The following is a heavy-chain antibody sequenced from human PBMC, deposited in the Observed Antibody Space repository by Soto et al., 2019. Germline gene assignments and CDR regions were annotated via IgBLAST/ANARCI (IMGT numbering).Heavy chain of an antibody. Sequence: EVQLVESGGGLVQPGGSLRLSCAASGFTFSSYEMNWVRQAPGKGLEWVSYISSSGSTIYYADSVKGRFTISRDNAKNSLYLQMNSLRAEDTAVYYCARLYSSSSGAFDIWGQGTMVTVSS. J-gene: IGHJ3*02. CDR3: ARLYSSSSGAFDI. D-gene: IGHD6-6*01. CDR2: ISSSGSTI. CDR1: GFTFSSYE. V-gene: IGHV3-48*03.